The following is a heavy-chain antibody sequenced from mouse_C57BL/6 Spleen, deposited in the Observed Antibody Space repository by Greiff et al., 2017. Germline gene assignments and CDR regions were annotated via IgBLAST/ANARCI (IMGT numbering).Heavy chain of an antibody. V-gene: IGHV5-9-1*02. D-gene: IGHD1-1*01. Sequence: EVMLVESGEGLVKPGGSLKLSCAASGFTFSSYAMSWVRQTPEKRLEWVAYISSGGDYIYYADTVKGRFTISRDNARNTLYLQMSSLKSEDTAMYYCTRDITTGYFDYWGQGTTLTVSS. CDR2: ISSGGDYI. CDR1: GFTFSSYA. J-gene: IGHJ2*01. CDR3: TRDITTGYFDY.